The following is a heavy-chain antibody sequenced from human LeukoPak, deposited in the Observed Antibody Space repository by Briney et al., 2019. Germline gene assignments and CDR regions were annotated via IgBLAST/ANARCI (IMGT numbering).Heavy chain of an antibody. CDR3: ARDLTYYYGSSAPY. J-gene: IGHJ4*02. D-gene: IGHD3-22*01. CDR2: IYSGGST. V-gene: IGHV3-66*01. Sequence: SGGSLRLSCAASGFTVSSNYMSWVRQAPGKGLEWVSVIYSGGSTYYADSVKGRFTISRDNSKNTLYLQMNSLRAEDTAVYYCARDLTYYYGSSAPYWGQGTLVTVSS. CDR1: GFTVSSNY.